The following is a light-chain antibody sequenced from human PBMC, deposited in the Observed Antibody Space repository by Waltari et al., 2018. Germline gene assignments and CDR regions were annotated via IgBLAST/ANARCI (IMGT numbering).Light chain of an antibody. V-gene: IGKV3-20*01. J-gene: IGKJ2*01. Sequence: EIVLTQSPGTLSLSPGERATLPCRASQSVGSSYLAWYQQKPGQAPRLLIYDTSSRATGIPDRFSGSGSGTDFTLTISRLEPEDFAVYYRQQYGSSPYTFGQGTKLEIK. CDR1: QSVGSSY. CDR3: QQYGSSPYT. CDR2: DTS.